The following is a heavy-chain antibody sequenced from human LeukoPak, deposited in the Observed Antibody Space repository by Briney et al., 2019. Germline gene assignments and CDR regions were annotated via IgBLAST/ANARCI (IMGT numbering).Heavy chain of an antibody. D-gene: IGHD6-13*01. CDR2: ISYSGSST. V-gene: IGHV3-23*01. CDR3: AKDRGSSWYGTSDY. J-gene: IGHJ4*02. Sequence: GGSLRLSCAASGFIFSSYAMNWVRQPPGKGLEWVSSISYSGSSTYYADSVKGRFTISRDNSKNTLYPQMNSLRAEDTAVYYCAKDRGSSWYGTSDYWGQGTRVTASS. CDR1: GFIFSSYA.